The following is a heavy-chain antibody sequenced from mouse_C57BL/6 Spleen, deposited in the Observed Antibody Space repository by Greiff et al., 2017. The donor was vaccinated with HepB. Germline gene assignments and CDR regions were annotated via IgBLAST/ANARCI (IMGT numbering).Heavy chain of an antibody. J-gene: IGHJ2*01. D-gene: IGHD1-1*01. CDR3: ARGDYGSSYVDY. CDR1: GYTFTSYW. CDR2: INPSNGGT. V-gene: IGHV1-53*01. Sequence: VQLQQSGTELVKPGASVKLSCKASGYTFTSYWMHWVKQRPGQGLEWIGNINPSNGGTNYNEKFKSKATLTVDKSSSTAYMQLSSLTSEDSAVYYCARGDYGSSYVDYWGQGTTLTVSS.